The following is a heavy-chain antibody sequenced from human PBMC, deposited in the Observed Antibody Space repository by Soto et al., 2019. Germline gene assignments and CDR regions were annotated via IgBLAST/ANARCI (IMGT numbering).Heavy chain of an antibody. CDR2: ISAYNGNT. J-gene: IGHJ4*02. V-gene: IGHV1-18*01. D-gene: IGHD2-21*02. Sequence: QVQLVQSGAEVKKPGASVKVSCKASGYTFTSYGISWVRQAPGQGLEWMGWISAYNGNTNYAQKLQGRVTMTTDTSTSTAYRELRSLRSDDTAVYYCARDPCGGDCYQLFDYWGQGTLVTVSS. CDR3: ARDPCGGDCYQLFDY. CDR1: GYTFTSYG.